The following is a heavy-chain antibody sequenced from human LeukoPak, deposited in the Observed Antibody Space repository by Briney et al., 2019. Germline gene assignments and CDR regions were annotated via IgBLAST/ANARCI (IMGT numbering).Heavy chain of an antibody. CDR1: GSTFSDYY. Sequence: GGSLRLSCAASGSTFSDYYINWIRQAPGKGLEWVSSISSSGSAIFYADSVRGRFTISRDNAKNSLFLQMNSLRAEDTAVYYCARDLDVVVGPAHYDALDLWGQGTTVTVS. V-gene: IGHV3-11*04. D-gene: IGHD2-15*01. CDR2: ISSSGSAI. J-gene: IGHJ3*01. CDR3: ARDLDVVVGPAHYDALDL.